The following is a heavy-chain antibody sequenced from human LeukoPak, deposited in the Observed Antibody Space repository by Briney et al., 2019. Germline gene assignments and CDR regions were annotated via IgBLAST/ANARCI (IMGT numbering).Heavy chain of an antibody. V-gene: IGHV3-48*01. CDR2: ISSSSSTI. D-gene: IGHD6-13*01. Sequence: GGSLRLSCAASGFTFSSYSMNWVRQAPGKGLEWVSYISSSSSTIYYADSVKGRFTISRDNAKNSLYLQMNSLRAEDTAVYYCARGESIAAAGPYYYYYYMDVWGKGTTVTVSS. CDR3: ARGESIAAAGPYYYYYYMDV. CDR1: GFTFSSYS. J-gene: IGHJ6*03.